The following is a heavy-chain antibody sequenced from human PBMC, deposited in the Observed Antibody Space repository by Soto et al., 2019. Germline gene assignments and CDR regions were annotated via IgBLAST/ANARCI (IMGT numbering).Heavy chain of an antibody. CDR1: GDPSSYSA. D-gene: IGHD5-18*01. J-gene: IGHJ4*02. CDR3: ATYYTAVAYFEN. CDR2: INPNFGSA. V-gene: IGHV1-69*01. Sequence: QVQLVQSGAEVKEPGSSVKVSCTASGDPSSYSAIGWLRQAPGQGLEWMGGINPNFGSAIYAQKFQGRTTITAHYMELNDLRSEDTAIYFCATYYTAVAYFENWGQGTLVTVSS.